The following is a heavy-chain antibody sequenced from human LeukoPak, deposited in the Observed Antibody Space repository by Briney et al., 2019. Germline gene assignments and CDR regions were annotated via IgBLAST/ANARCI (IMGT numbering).Heavy chain of an antibody. V-gene: IGHV3-48*03. D-gene: IGHD5-12*01. CDR2: ISSSGSTI. CDR1: GFTFSSYD. Sequence: PGGSLRLSCAASGFTFSSYDVNWVRQAPGKGLEWVSYISSSGSTIYYADSVKGLFNISRDNTKNSLYLQMNSLRAEDTAVYYCARLPYSGYDWVDYSGQGTLVTVSS. J-gene: IGHJ4*02. CDR3: ARLPYSGYDWVDY.